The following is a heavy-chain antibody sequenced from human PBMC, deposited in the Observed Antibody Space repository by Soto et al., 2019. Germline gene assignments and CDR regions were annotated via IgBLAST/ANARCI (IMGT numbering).Heavy chain of an antibody. CDR1: GYTLTELS. Sequence: QVQLVQSGAEVKKPGASVKVSCKVSGYTLTELSMHWVRQAPGKGLEWMGGFDPEDGETIYAQKFQGRVTMTEDTSTDTAFMELSSLRSEDTAVYYCATGYDSSGWYRSFSFDYWVQGTLVTVSS. D-gene: IGHD6-19*01. V-gene: IGHV1-24*01. CDR3: ATGYDSSGWYRSFSFDY. J-gene: IGHJ4*02. CDR2: FDPEDGET.